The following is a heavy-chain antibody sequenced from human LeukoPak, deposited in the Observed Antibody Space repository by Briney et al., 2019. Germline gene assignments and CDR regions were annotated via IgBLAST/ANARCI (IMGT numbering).Heavy chain of an antibody. CDR3: ARGPYYYDRSGYFDY. V-gene: IGHV3-53*01. CDR1: GFTVSSTY. Sequence: GRSLRLSCAASGFTVSSTYMTWVRQAPGKGLEWVSVIYSGGSTYYADSGKGRFTISRDNSKNTLYLQMNSLRAEDTAVYYCARGPYYYDRSGYFDYWGQGTLVTVSS. D-gene: IGHD3-22*01. CDR2: IYSGGST. J-gene: IGHJ4*02.